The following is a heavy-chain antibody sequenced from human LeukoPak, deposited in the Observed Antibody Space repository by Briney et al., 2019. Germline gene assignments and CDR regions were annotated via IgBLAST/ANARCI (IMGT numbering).Heavy chain of an antibody. J-gene: IGHJ3*02. V-gene: IGHV3-30*02. CDR2: IQYDGSNK. D-gene: IGHD3/OR15-3a*01. CDR1: GFTFSSYW. CDR3: AKVPGFWTGSDAFDM. Sequence: PEGSLRLSCAASGFTFSSYWMSWVRQAPGKGLEWVAFIQYDGSNKYYADSVRGRFTISRDNSKSTLSLHMDSLRAEDTALYYCAKVPGFWTGSDAFDMWGQGTMVIVSS.